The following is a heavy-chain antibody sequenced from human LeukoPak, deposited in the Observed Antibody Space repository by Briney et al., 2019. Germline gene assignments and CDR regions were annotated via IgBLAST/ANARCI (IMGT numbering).Heavy chain of an antibody. Sequence: GGSLRLSCAASGFTFSSYAMSWVRQAPGKGLEWVSAISGSGGSTYYADSVKGRFTISRDSSKNTLYLQMNSLRAEDTAVYYCAKAPSSGSIYFDYWGQGTLVTVSS. V-gene: IGHV3-23*01. CDR3: AKAPSSGSIYFDY. CDR2: ISGSGGST. J-gene: IGHJ4*02. CDR1: GFTFSSYA. D-gene: IGHD3-22*01.